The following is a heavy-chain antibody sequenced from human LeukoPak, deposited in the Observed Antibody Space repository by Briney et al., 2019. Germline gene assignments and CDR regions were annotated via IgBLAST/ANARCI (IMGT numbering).Heavy chain of an antibody. J-gene: IGHJ3*02. Sequence: GGSLRLSCAASGFTFSRYTMHWVRQAPGKGLEWVAVITYDGSNKYYADSVKGRFTISRDNSKNTLYLQMNSLRAEDTAVYYCAGSGVLWFGDGAFDIWGQGTMVTVSS. CDR2: ITYDGSNK. CDR3: AGSGVLWFGDGAFDI. D-gene: IGHD3-10*01. CDR1: GFTFSRYT. V-gene: IGHV3-30-3*01.